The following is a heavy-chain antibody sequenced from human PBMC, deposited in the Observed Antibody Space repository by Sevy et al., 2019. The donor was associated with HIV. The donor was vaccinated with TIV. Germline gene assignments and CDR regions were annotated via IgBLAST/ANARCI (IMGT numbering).Heavy chain of an antibody. D-gene: IGHD3-22*01. J-gene: IGHJ4*02. CDR1: GYTLTKLD. CDR3: TTMEYYHNIIGSSSGDY. V-gene: IGHV1-24*01. CDR2: FDPEDGDT. Sequence: ASVKVSCKVSGYTLTKLDMHWVRQAPGKGLEWMGGFDPEDGDTFYAQKFQGRVTMTEDISTDTAYMELSSLRSEDTAVYYCTTMEYYHNIIGSSSGDYWGQGTLVTVSS.